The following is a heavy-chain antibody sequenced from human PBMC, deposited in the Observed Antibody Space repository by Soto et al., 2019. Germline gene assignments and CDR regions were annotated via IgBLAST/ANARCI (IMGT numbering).Heavy chain of an antibody. CDR1: GYTFTDYY. J-gene: IGHJ5*02. D-gene: IGHD6-25*01. Sequence: GASVKVCCKASGYTFTDYYIHWVRQSPGQGLEFMGWINANNGGTGSAQQFQGRVTVTRDTSITTVYMELSNLRSDDTAVYYCAREGGSETLQPSYNWFDTWGQGTLVTVSS. CDR3: AREGGSETLQPSYNWFDT. CDR2: INANNGGT. V-gene: IGHV1-2*02.